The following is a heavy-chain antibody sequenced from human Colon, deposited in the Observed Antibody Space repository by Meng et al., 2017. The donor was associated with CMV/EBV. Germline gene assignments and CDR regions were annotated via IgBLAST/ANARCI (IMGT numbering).Heavy chain of an antibody. V-gene: IGHV1-69*05. CDR1: GGTFSSYT. CDR3: ARVEGYYSRINCYPYGMDV. J-gene: IGHJ6*02. Sequence: SVKVSCKASGGTFSSYTISWVRQAPGQGLEWMGGIIPLFGTTNYAQRFQGRVTITTDESTSTAYMELSSLRSEDTAVYYCARVEGYYSRINCYPYGMDVWGQGTTVTVSS. CDR2: IIPLFGTT. D-gene: IGHD2-2*01.